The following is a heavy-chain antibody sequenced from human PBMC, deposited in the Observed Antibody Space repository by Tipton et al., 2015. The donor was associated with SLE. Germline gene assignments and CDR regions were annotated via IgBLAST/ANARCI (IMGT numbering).Heavy chain of an antibody. Sequence: TLSLTCTVSGGSISSSSYYWGWIRQPPGKGLEWIGSIYYSGSTYYNPSLKSRVTLSIDTSKNQLSLKLNSVTAADTAVYYCARGGICSNGVCYTGNYFDYWGQGILVTVSS. J-gene: IGHJ4*02. V-gene: IGHV4-39*07. CDR3: ARGGICSNGVCYTGNYFDY. CDR2: IYYSGST. D-gene: IGHD2-8*01. CDR1: GGSISSSSYY.